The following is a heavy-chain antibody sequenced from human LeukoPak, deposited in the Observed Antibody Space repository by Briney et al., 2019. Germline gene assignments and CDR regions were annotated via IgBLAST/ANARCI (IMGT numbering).Heavy chain of an antibody. D-gene: IGHD4-23*01. V-gene: IGHV3-23*01. CDR2: ISGSGGNT. CDR1: GFTFSNYA. Sequence: QSGGSLRLSCAASGFTFSNYAMSWVRQAPGKGLDWVSAISGSGGNTYYADSVKGRFTISRDNSKNTLYLQMNSLRAEDTAVYYCAKDQYGGNPQYHFDYWGQGTLVTVSS. J-gene: IGHJ4*02. CDR3: AKDQYGGNPQYHFDY.